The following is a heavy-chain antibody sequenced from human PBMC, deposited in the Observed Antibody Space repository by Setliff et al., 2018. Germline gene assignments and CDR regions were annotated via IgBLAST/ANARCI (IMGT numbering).Heavy chain of an antibody. J-gene: IGHJ6*03. CDR2: INPNSGGT. V-gene: IGHV1-2*04. CDR3: ALEYSNSSPTVYYYMDV. D-gene: IGHD6-6*01. CDR1: GYTFTGYY. Sequence: ASVKVSCKASGYTFTGYYMHWVRQAPGQGLEWMGWINPNSGGTNYAQKFQGWVTMTRDTFISTAYMELSRLRSDDTAVYYCALEYSNSSPTVYYYMDVWGKGTTVTVSS.